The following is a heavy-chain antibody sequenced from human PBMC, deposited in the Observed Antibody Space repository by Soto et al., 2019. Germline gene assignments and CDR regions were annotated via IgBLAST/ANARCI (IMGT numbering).Heavy chain of an antibody. V-gene: IGHV4-59*01. Sequence: QVQLQESGPGLVKPSETLSLTCTVSGGSIPSYDLSWIRQPPGQGLEWIWYIYYSGITDSNPSLKSRVTISVGTATSQFSLKQSSVTAADTAVYYGARGGGVYYFESWGKGTLVTVSS. D-gene: IGHD3-3*01. CDR1: GGSIPSYD. J-gene: IGHJ4*02. CDR3: ARGGGVYYFES. CDR2: IYYSGIT.